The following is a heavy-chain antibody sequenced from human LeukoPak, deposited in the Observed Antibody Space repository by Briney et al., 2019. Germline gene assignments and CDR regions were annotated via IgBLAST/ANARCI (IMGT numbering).Heavy chain of an antibody. D-gene: IGHD3-10*01. Sequence: SETPSLACTVSGGSISSGSYYWNWIRQPAGKGLEWIGRIYTSGSTNYNPSLKSRVTISVDTSKNQFSLKLRSVTAADTAVYYCAREGLNMVRGVIPKEAWGWFDPWGQGTLVTVSS. CDR3: AREGLNMVRGVIPKEAWGWFDP. CDR2: IYTSGST. V-gene: IGHV4-61*02. CDR1: GGSISSGSYY. J-gene: IGHJ5*02.